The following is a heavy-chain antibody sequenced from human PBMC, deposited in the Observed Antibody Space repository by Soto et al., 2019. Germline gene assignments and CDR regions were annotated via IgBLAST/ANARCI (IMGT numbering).Heavy chain of an antibody. CDR1: GYPLTELS. D-gene: IGHD1-26*01. CDR2: FDPEDGET. J-gene: IGHJ4*02. Sequence: GTSVKVSCKVSGYPLTELSMHWVRQAHGKGLEWMVGFDPEDGETIYAQKFQGRVTMTEDTSTDTAYMELSSLRSEDTAVYYCATRILGELLSFDYWGQGTLVTVSS. CDR3: ATRILGELLSFDY. V-gene: IGHV1-24*01.